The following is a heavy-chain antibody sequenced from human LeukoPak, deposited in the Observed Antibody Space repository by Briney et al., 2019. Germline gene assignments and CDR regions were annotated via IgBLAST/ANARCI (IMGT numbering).Heavy chain of an antibody. CDR3: VRESDSSGWETEYYYYYMDV. CDR1: GGTISSYY. D-gene: IGHD6-19*01. CDR2: IYYSGST. J-gene: IGHJ6*03. V-gene: IGHV4-59*01. Sequence: SETLSLTCTVSGGTISSYYWSWIRQPPGQGLEWIGYIYYSGSTNYNPSLKSRVTISVDTSKNQFSLKLSSVTAADTAVYYCVRESDSSGWETEYYYYYMDVWGKGTTVTVSS.